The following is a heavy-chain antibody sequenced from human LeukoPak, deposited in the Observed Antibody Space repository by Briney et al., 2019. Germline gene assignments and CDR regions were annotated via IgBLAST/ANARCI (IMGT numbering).Heavy chain of an antibody. V-gene: IGHV4-39*07. CDR1: GGSISSSSYY. J-gene: IGHJ4*02. D-gene: IGHD6-25*01. Sequence: SETLSLTCTVSGGSISSSSYYWGWIRQPPGKGLGWIGSIYYSGSTYYNPSLKSRVTISVDTSKNQFSLKLSSVTAADTAVYYCATVREKNGSGYYWGQGTLVTVSS. CDR3: ATVREKNGSGYY. CDR2: IYYSGST.